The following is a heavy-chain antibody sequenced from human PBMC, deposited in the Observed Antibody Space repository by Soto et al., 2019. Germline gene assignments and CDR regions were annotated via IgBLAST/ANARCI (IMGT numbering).Heavy chain of an antibody. J-gene: IGHJ4*02. Sequence: QVQLVESGGGVVQPGRSLRLSCAASGFTFSSYAMHWVRQAPGKGLEWVAVISYDGSNKYYADSVKGRFTISRDNSKNALYLQMNSLRAEDTAVYYCAREGGRRLQLVGDYWGQGTLVTVSS. D-gene: IGHD5-12*01. CDR2: ISYDGSNK. CDR3: AREGGRRLQLVGDY. CDR1: GFTFSSYA. V-gene: IGHV3-30-3*01.